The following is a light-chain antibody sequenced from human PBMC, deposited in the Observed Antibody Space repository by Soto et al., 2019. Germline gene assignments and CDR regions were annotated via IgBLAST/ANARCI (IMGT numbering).Light chain of an antibody. J-gene: IGLJ3*02. V-gene: IGLV1-40*01. CDR3: QSYDSSLSGWV. Sequence: QSVLTQPPSVSGAPGQRVTISCTGSSFNIGAGYDVHWYQQLPGTAPKLLIYANSNWPSGVPDRFSGSKSDTSASLAITGLQPADEADYYCQSYDSSLSGWVFGGGTKLTVL. CDR1: SFNIGAGYD. CDR2: ANS.